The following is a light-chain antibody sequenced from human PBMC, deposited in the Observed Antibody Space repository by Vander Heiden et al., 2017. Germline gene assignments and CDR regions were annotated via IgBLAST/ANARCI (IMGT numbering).Light chain of an antibody. CDR3: QQENNCPRT. J-gene: IGKJ1*01. V-gene: IGKV3-15*01. CDR1: QSVSSN. CDR2: GAS. Sequence: EIVMTQSPATLSVSPGERATLSCRASQSVSSNLAWYQQKPGQAPRLLIYGASTRANGVPARFSGSGSGTEFTLTISSRQSEDFAVYYCQQENNCPRTFGQGTKVEIK.